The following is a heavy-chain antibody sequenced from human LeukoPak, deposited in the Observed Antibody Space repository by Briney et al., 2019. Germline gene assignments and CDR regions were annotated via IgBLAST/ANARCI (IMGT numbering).Heavy chain of an antibody. D-gene: IGHD2-2*01. CDR3: ARVTASWHPYVDY. J-gene: IGHJ4*02. CDR1: GFTLRSYW. V-gene: IGHV3-74*01. CDR2: INSDGSIR. Sequence: GGALRLSCAASGFTLRSYWMHWFRQAPGGRLVWVSRINSDGSIRSYADSVEGRFTISRDNAENTLYLQLNSLRVEDTAVYFCARVTASWHPYVDYWGQGTLVTVSS.